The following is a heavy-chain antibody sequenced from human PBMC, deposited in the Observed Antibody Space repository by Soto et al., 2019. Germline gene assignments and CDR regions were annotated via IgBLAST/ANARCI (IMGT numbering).Heavy chain of an antibody. CDR3: ARARGVWYYYGMDV. CDR2: INHSGST. Sequence: SETLSLTCAVYGGSFSGFYWSWIRQPPGKGLEWIGEINHSGSTNYNPSLKSRVTISVDTSKNQFSLKLSSVTAADTAVYYCARARGVWYYYGMDVWGQGTTVTVSS. CDR1: GGSFSGFY. D-gene: IGHD3-10*01. J-gene: IGHJ6*02. V-gene: IGHV4-34*01.